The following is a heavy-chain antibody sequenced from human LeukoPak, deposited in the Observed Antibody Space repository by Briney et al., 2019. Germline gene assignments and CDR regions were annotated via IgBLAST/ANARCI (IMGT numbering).Heavy chain of an antibody. V-gene: IGHV4-59*12. CDR2: IYYSGST. CDR1: GGPINNYY. D-gene: IGHD1-26*01. CDR3: ARDSEVGSFDP. Sequence: SETLSLTCTVSGGPINNYYWSWLRQPPGKGLEWIGYIYYSGSTNYNPSLNSRVTISVDTSKSQFSLNLSSVTAADTAFYYCARDSEVGSFDPWGQGTLVTVSS. J-gene: IGHJ5*02.